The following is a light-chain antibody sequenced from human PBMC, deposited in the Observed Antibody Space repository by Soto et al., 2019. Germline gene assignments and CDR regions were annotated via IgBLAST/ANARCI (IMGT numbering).Light chain of an antibody. CDR3: QSYDSSLSGFYV. V-gene: IGLV1-40*01. CDR2: GNS. J-gene: IGLJ1*01. Sequence: QSVLTQPPSVSGAPVQRVTISCTGSSSNIGAGYDVHWYQQLPGTAPKRLIYGNSNRPSGVPDRFSGSKSGTSASLAITGLQAEDEADYYCQSYDSSLSGFYVFGTGTKLTVL. CDR1: SSNIGAGYD.